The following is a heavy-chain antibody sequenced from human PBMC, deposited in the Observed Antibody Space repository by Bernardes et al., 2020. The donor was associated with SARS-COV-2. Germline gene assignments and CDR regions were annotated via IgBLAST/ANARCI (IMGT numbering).Heavy chain of an antibody. CDR1: GYNFNTYW. D-gene: IGHD6-6*01. J-gene: IGHJ4*02. CDR2: IDPSDSYV. V-gene: IGHV5-10-1*01. CDR3: GRHRRIGGRRLLDN. Sequence: GESLKISCKASGYNFNTYWISWVRQTPGKGLEWMGKIDPSDSYVEYNPSFRGRVSISVDKSINTAYLQWSSLKASDTATYYCGRHRRIGGRRLLDNWGQGTLLTVSS.